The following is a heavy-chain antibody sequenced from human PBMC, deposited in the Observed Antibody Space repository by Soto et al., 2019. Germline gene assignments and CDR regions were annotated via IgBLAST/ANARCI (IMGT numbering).Heavy chain of an antibody. D-gene: IGHD3-10*01. J-gene: IGHJ6*02. CDR3: ARERVYGSGSYNLYGMDV. V-gene: IGHV4-30-4*01. CDR1: GGSISSGDYY. Sequence: SETLSLTCTVSGGSISSGDYYWSWIRQPPGRGLEWIGYIYYSGSTYYNPSLKSRVTISVDTSKNQFSLKLSSVTAADTAVYYCARERVYGSGSYNLYGMDVWGQGTTVTVSS. CDR2: IYYSGST.